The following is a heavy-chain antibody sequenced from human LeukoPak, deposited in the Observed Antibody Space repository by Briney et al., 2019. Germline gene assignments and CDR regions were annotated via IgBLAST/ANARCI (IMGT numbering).Heavy chain of an antibody. D-gene: IGHD3-10*01. Sequence: GGSLRLSCAASGFTFSNYAMSWVRQAPGKGLEWVSVISGSGGSTYYVDSVKARFTISRDNSKNTLYLQMNSLRAEDAAVYHCAKGGFGRPFDYWGRGTLVTVSS. CDR3: AKGGFGRPFDY. J-gene: IGHJ4*02. V-gene: IGHV3-23*01. CDR1: GFTFSNYA. CDR2: ISGSGGST.